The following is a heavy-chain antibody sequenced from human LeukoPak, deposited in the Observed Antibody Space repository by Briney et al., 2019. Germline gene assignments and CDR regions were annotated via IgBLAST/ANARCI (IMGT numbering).Heavy chain of an antibody. CDR3: ARRAGAYSHPYDY. D-gene: IGHD4/OR15-4a*01. CDR2: IYSDNT. CDR1: GFTVSSNS. Sequence: PGGSLRLSCTGSGFTVSSNSMSWVRQAPGKGLEWVSFIYSDNTHYSDSVKGRFTISRDNSKNTLYLQMNSLRAEDTAVYYCARRAGAYSHPYDYWGQGTLFTVSS. V-gene: IGHV3-53*01. J-gene: IGHJ4*02.